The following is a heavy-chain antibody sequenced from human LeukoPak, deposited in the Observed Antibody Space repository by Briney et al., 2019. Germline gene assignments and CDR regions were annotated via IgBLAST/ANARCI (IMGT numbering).Heavy chain of an antibody. CDR3: AKDQESYGSGSYSFDY. CDR1: GFTFSSYG. Sequence: GGSLRLSCAASGFTFSSYGMHWVRQAPGKGLEWVAFIRYDGSNKYYADSVKGRFTISRDNSKNTLYLQMNSLRAEDTAVYYCAKDQESYGSGSYSFDYWGQGTLVTVSS. J-gene: IGHJ4*02. CDR2: IRYDGSNK. D-gene: IGHD3-10*01. V-gene: IGHV3-30*02.